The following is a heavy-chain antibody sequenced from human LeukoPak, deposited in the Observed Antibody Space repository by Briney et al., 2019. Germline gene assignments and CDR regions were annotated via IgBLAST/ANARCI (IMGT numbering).Heavy chain of an antibody. CDR1: GFTVSSYW. CDR3: ARARGYYYDSFDY. Sequence: GGSLRLSCAASGFTVSSYWMHWVRQAPGEGLVWVSRISSDASSTSYADSVKGRFAISRDKAENTLFLQMNSLTAEDTAVYYCARARGYYYDSFDYWGQGTLVTISS. J-gene: IGHJ4*02. V-gene: IGHV3-74*01. CDR2: ISSDASST. D-gene: IGHD3-22*01.